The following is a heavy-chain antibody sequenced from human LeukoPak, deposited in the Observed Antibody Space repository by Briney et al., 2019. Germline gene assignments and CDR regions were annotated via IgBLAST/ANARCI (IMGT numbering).Heavy chain of an antibody. D-gene: IGHD2-2*01. CDR1: GGSISSYY. J-gene: IGHJ5*02. V-gene: IGHV4-59*01. CDR3: AREADYQGWFDP. Sequence: SETLSLTCTVSGGSISSYYWSWIRQPPGKGLEWIGYIYYSGSTNYNPSLKSRVTISVDTSENQFSLKLSSVTAADTAVYYCAREADYQGWFDPWGQGTLVTVSS. CDR2: IYYSGST.